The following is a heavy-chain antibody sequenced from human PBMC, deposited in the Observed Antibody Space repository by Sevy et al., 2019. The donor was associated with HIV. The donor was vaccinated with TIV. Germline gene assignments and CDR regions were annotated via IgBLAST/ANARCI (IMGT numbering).Heavy chain of an antibody. Sequence: GGSLRLSCAASGFTFSVYSMNWVRQAPGKGLEWVSSISSSFDINYADSLKGRINVSRDNAKNELYLQMNSLRADDTAVYYCVREIGAKNHVWGQGTTVTVSS. J-gene: IGHJ6*02. D-gene: IGHD3-22*01. V-gene: IGHV3-21*01. CDR1: GFTFSVYS. CDR2: ISSSFDI. CDR3: VREIGAKNHV.